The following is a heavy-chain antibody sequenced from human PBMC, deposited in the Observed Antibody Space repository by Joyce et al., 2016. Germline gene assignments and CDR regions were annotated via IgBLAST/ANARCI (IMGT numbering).Heavy chain of an antibody. CDR1: GGSINSYY. CDR2: IYSTGGT. CDR3: ARGLHDSKGFDQ. D-gene: IGHD3-22*01. V-gene: IGHV4-4*07. J-gene: IGHJ4*02. Sequence: QVRLQESGPGLVKPSETLSLTCNVSGGSINSYYWSWIRQPAGKGLEWIGRIYSTGGTKYSPSLKSRVTMSVDTSNNRFSLRMTSMTAADTAVYYCARGLHDSKGFDQWGQGTLVSVSS.